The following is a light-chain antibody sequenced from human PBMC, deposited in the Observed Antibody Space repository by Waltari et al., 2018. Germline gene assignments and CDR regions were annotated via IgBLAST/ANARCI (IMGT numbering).Light chain of an antibody. J-gene: IGLJ3*02. Sequence: QSALTQPPSVSGSPGPSVTISCTGRSSDVGPSNRASWYQQPPGTDPTLMIYEVKYRPSGVPDSFSGSKSGNTASLIISGLQAEDEGDYFCSSYTNDKNVLFGGGTKLTVL. CDR1: SSDVGPSNR. CDR2: EVK. CDR3: SSYTNDKNVL. V-gene: IGLV2-18*02.